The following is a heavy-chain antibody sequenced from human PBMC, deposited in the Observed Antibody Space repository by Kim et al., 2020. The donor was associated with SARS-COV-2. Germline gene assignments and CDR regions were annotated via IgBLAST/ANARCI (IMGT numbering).Heavy chain of an antibody. J-gene: IGHJ6*02. Sequence: GGSLRLSCAASGFTFSSYSMNWVRQAPGKGLEWVSSISSSSSYIYYADSVKGRFTISRDNAKNSLYLQMNSLRAEDTAVYYCARVEVGYSYGSAYYYGMDVWGQGTTVTVSS. D-gene: IGHD5-18*01. V-gene: IGHV3-21*01. CDR1: GFTFSSYS. CDR2: ISSSSSYI. CDR3: ARVEVGYSYGSAYYYGMDV.